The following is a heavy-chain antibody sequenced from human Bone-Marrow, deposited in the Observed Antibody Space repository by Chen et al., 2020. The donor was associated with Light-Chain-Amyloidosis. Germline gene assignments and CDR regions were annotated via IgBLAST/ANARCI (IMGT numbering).Heavy chain of an antibody. CDR2: INSDGSST. D-gene: IGHD1-20*01. J-gene: IGHJ4*02. Sequence: EVQLVESGGGLVQHGGSLRLSCAASGFTFSSYCIHWVRQAPGKGLVWVSRINSDGSSTSYADSVKGRFTISRDNAKNTLYLQMSSLRAEDTAVYYCTTQGVITGMRYWGQGTLVTVSS. CDR1: GFTFSSYC. CDR3: TTQGVITGMRY. V-gene: IGHV3-74*01.